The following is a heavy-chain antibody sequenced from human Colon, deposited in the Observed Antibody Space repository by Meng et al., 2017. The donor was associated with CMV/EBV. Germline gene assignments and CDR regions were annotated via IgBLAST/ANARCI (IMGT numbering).Heavy chain of an antibody. V-gene: IGHV3-21*04. CDR1: GFTFSDYN. Sequence: GESLKISCEASGFTFSDYNMNWVRQAPGKGLEWVSSITGPGTHVSYADSLKGRFTISRDNAKNSLYLQMNSLRAEDTALYYCATLHTALDVWGQGTTVTVSS. CDR2: ITGPGTHV. CDR3: ATLHTALDV. J-gene: IGHJ6*02. D-gene: IGHD5-18*01.